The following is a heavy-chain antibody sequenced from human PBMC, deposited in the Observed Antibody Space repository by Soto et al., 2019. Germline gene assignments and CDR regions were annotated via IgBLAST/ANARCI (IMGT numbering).Heavy chain of an antibody. J-gene: IGHJ6*02. Sequence: GGSLRLSCISSGFTFRTYTMNWVRQAPGKGLEWVSGIRGFSPYTFYAESVKGRFTISRDNAKNSLYLQRNSLRGEDTAVYYCARDRGYDAHDYYYNAMDVWGQGATVTVS. CDR2: IRGFSPYT. CDR1: GFTFRTYT. CDR3: ARDRGYDAHDYYYNAMDV. V-gene: IGHV3-21*01. D-gene: IGHD3-10*01.